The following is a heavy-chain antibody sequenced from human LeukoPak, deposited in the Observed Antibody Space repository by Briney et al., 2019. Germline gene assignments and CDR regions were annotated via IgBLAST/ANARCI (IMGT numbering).Heavy chain of an antibody. Sequence: GSLRLSCAASGFTFSDYYMSWIRQPPGKGLEWIGSIYYSGSTYYNPSLKSRVTISVDTSKNQFSLKLSSVTAADTAVYYCASRGPDSGDYWGQGTLVTVSS. V-gene: IGHV4-38-2*01. CDR3: ASRGPDSGDY. CDR2: IYYSGST. J-gene: IGHJ4*02. D-gene: IGHD3-10*01. CDR1: GFTFSDYY.